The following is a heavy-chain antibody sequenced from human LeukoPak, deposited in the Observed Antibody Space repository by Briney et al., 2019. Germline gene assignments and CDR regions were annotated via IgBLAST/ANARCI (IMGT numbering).Heavy chain of an antibody. CDR1: GFTFSSYG. J-gene: IGHJ4*02. D-gene: IGHD2-8*01. CDR3: AKDLRTNGVLDY. Sequence: GGSLRLSCAASGFTFSSYGMHWVRQAPGKGLEWVAVISYDGSNKYYADSVKGRFTISRDNSKNTLYLQMNSLRAEDTAVYYCAKDLRTNGVLDYWGQGTLVTVSS. CDR2: ISYDGSNK. V-gene: IGHV3-30*19.